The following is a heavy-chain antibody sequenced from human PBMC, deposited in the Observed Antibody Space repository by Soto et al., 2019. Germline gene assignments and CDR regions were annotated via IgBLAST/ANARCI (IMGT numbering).Heavy chain of an antibody. D-gene: IGHD2-8*01. J-gene: IGHJ4*02. Sequence: GGSLRLSCAASGFTFSSYSMNWVRQAPGKGLEWVSSISSSSSYIYYADSVKGRFTISRDNAKNSLYLQMNSLRAEDTAVYYCARDLPDIVLMVYAIRGGIYFDYWGQGTLVTVSS. V-gene: IGHV3-21*01. CDR3: ARDLPDIVLMVYAIRGGIYFDY. CDR1: GFTFSSYS. CDR2: ISSSSSYI.